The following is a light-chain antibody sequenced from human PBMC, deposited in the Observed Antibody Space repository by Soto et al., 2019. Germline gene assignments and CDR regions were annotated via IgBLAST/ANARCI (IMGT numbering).Light chain of an antibody. CDR1: SSDVGGYNH. V-gene: IGLV2-14*01. J-gene: IGLJ1*01. CDR2: EVS. CDR3: SSYTSSSTPYV. Sequence: QSALTQPASGSGSPGQSITISCTGTSSDVGGYNHVSWYQQHPGKAPKLMIYEVSNRPSGVSNRFSGSKSGNTASLTISGLQAEDEADYYCSSYTSSSTPYVFGTGTKLTVL.